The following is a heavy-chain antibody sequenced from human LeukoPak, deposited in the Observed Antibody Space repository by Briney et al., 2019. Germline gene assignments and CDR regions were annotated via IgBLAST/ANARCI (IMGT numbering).Heavy chain of an antibody. J-gene: IGHJ4*02. V-gene: IGHV4-4*02. CDR2: TFHGGST. CDR1: GGSISSSNW. Sequence: PSGTLSLTCAVSGGSISSSNWWNWVRQPPGKGLEWIAETFHGGSTNYNPSLNSRVTISVDKSKNQFSLNLSSVTAADTAVYYCARGIVVAGYFDYWGQGALVTVSS. D-gene: IGHD6-19*01. CDR3: ARGIVVAGYFDY.